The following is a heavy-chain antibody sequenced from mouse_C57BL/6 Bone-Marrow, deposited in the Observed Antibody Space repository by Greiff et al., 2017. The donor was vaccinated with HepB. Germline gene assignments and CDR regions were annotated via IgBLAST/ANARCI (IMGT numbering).Heavy chain of an antibody. Sequence: DVKLVESGGGLVQPGESLKLSCESNEYEFPSHDMSWVRKTPEKRLELVAAINSDGGSTYYPDTMERRFIISRDNTKKTLYLQMSSLRSEDTALYYCARQVYYSTHKKLAYWGQGTLVTVSA. CDR3: ARQVYYSTHKKLAY. CDR2: INSDGGST. CDR1: EYEFPSHD. J-gene: IGHJ3*01. D-gene: IGHD2-5*01. V-gene: IGHV5-2*01.